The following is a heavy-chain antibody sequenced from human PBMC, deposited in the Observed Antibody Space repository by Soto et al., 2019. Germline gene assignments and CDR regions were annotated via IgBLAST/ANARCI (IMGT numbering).Heavy chain of an antibody. CDR1: GGTFSSYT. Sequence: QVPLVQSGAEVKKPGSSVKVSCKASGGTFSSYTISWVRQAPGQGLEWMGRIIPILGIANYAQKFQGRVTITADKSTSTAYMELSSLRSEDTAVYYCARDLGVVPESWFDPWGQGTLVTVSS. CDR2: IIPILGIA. CDR3: ARDLGVVPESWFDP. V-gene: IGHV1-69*08. J-gene: IGHJ5*02. D-gene: IGHD2-2*01.